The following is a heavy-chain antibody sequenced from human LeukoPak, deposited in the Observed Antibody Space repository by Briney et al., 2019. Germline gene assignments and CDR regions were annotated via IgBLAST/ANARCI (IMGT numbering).Heavy chain of an antibody. CDR3: ARHTMYYDILTGYYLVDY. CDR2: IYPGDSDT. J-gene: IGHJ4*02. CDR1: GYSFTSYW. D-gene: IGHD3-9*01. Sequence: GESLKISCKASGYSFTSYWIGWVRQMPGKGLEWMGIIYPGDSDTRYSPSFQGQVTISADKSISTAYLQWSSLKASDTAMYYCARHTMYYDILTGYYLVDYWGQGTLVTVSS. V-gene: IGHV5-51*01.